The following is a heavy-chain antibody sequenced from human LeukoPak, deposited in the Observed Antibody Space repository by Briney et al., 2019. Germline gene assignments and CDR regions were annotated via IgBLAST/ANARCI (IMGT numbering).Heavy chain of an antibody. CDR2: ISSSSSSI. V-gene: IGHV3-21*05. CDR3: ARDRGSYCGGDCYGMDV. Sequence: PGGALRLSCAASGFTFSSYSMRWVRQAPGKGLEWVSYISSSSSSIYYPDSLKGRFTISRDNAKNSLYLQMNSLRAEDTAVYYCARDRGSYCGGDCYGMDVWGQGTTVTVSS. D-gene: IGHD2-21*01. CDR1: GFTFSSYS. J-gene: IGHJ6*02.